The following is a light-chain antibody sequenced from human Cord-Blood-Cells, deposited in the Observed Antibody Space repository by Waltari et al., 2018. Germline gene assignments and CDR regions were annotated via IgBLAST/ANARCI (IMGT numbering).Light chain of an antibody. J-gene: IGKJ1*01. CDR1: QSVLYSSNNKNY. V-gene: IGKV4-1*01. Sequence: DIVMTQSPDSLAVSLGERATINCQSSQSVLYSSNNKNYLAWYQQKPGQPPKLLIYWASTRESGVPDRFSGSGSGTDFTLTIGSLQAEDVAVYYCQQYYSTPRTFGQGTKVEIK. CDR3: QQYYSTPRT. CDR2: WAS.